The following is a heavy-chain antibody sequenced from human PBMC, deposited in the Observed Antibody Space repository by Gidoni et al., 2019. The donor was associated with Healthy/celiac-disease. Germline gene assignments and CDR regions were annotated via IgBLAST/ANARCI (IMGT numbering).Heavy chain of an antibody. CDR1: GGSSSGYY. J-gene: IGHJ5*02. V-gene: IGHV4-34*01. D-gene: IGHD2-2*01. CDR3: ARGINRRYQLLRWFDP. CDR2: INHSGST. Sequence: QVQLQQWGAGLLKPSETLSLTCAVYGGSSSGYYWSWIRQPPGKGLEWIGEINHSGSTNYNPSLKSRVTISVDTSKNQFSLKLSSVTAADTAVYYCARGINRRYQLLRWFDPWGQGTLVTVSS.